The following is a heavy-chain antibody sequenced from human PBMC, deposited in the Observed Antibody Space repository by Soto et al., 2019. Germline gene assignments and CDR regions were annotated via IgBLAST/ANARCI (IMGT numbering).Heavy chain of an antibody. J-gene: IGHJ6*02. CDR3: ERDRGSSWYYYGMDV. Sequence: GGSLRLSCAASGFTVSSNYMSWVRQAPGKGLEWVSVIYSGGSTYYADSVKGRFTISRDNSKNTLYLQMNSLRAEDTAVYYCERDRGSSWYYYGMDVWGHGTTVTVSS. D-gene: IGHD6-13*01. CDR2: IYSGGST. V-gene: IGHV3-53*01. CDR1: GFTVSSNY.